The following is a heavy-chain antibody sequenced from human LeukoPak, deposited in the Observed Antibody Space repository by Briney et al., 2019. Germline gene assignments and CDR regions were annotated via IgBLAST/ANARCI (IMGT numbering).Heavy chain of an antibody. CDR3: ARERYSSSWYGDFDL. V-gene: IGHV3-53*04. CDR2: IYSGGSA. D-gene: IGHD6-13*01. CDR1: GSTVSSNY. J-gene: IGHJ2*01. Sequence: PGGSLRLSCAASGSTVSSNYMSWVRQAPGKGLEWVSVIYSGGSAYYADSVKGRFTISRHNSKNTLYLQMNSLRAEDTAVYYCARERYSSSWYGDFDLWGRGTLVTVSS.